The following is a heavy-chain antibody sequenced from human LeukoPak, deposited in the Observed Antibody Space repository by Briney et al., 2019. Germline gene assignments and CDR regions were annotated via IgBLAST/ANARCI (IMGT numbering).Heavy chain of an antibody. V-gene: IGHV3-30*03. CDR3: ARPHCRGYCSAGSCQCGMDV. D-gene: IGHD2-15*01. CDR2: VSSDGSIK. J-gene: IGHJ6*02. Sequence: PGGSLRLSCAASGFTFSSYGIHWVRQAPGKGLEWVAVVSSDGSIKYYADSVKGRFTISRDTSKNTVYLQMNSLGADDTAVYYCARPHCRGYCSAGSCQCGMDVWGQGTTVTVSS. CDR1: GFTFSSYG.